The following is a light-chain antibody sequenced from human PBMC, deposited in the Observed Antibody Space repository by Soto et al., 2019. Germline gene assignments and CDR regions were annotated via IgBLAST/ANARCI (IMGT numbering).Light chain of an antibody. CDR1: ERLSSVY. CDR3: QQYGGSPRIT. CDR2: GAS. Sequence: EIVLTQSPGTLSLSPGERATLSCRASERLSSVYLAWYQQRPGQPPRLLIYGASNRATGIPDRFSGSGSGTDFTLIINRLEPEDVAIYYCQQYGGSPRITFGQGTRLAIK. V-gene: IGKV3-20*01. J-gene: IGKJ5*01.